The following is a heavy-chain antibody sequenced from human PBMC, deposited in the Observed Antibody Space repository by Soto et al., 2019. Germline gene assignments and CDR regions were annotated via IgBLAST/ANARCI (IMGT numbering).Heavy chain of an antibody. D-gene: IGHD6-19*01. Sequence: EVQLVQSGAEVKKSGETLKISCKGSEYSFVSYWIDWVRQMPGKGLEWMGIIYPGDSDTRYSPSFQGQVTTSVDKSISAVYLHFSSLESCDTAMYYFARIQTSGWTESCYFALWGRGTLFTVAS. CDR3: ARIQTSGWTESCYFAL. CDR1: EYSFVSYW. V-gene: IGHV5-51*01. J-gene: IGHJ2*01. CDR2: IYPGDSDT.